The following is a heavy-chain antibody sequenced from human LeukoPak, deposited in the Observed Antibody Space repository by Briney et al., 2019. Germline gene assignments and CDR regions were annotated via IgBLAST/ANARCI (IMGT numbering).Heavy chain of an antibody. CDR1: GGSISSGGHS. V-gene: IGHV4-30-2*01. CDR3: ARGGGRLRPDYYYYYGMDV. J-gene: IGHJ6*02. Sequence: SETLSLTCAVSGGSISSGGHSWSWIRQPPGKGLEWIGYIYHSGSTYYNPSLKSRVTISVDRPKNQFSLKLSSVTAADTAVYYWARGGGRLRPDYYYYYGMDVWGQGTTVTVSS. CDR2: IYHSGST. D-gene: IGHD5-12*01.